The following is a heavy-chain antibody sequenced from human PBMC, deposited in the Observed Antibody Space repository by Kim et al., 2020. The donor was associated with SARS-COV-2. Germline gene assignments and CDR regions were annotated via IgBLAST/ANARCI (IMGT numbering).Heavy chain of an antibody. Sequence: GGSLRLSCAASGFTFSNYAMGWVRHAPGQGLEWVSFISSTGRSTYYAESVKGRFTISRDNSENTLYLQMHSLRAEDTAVYFCARDQGVIQQHYCDYWGKG. J-gene: IGHJ4*02. CDR3: ARDQGVIQQHYCDY. V-gene: IGHV3-23*01. D-gene: IGHD3-10*01. CDR1: GFTFSNYA. CDR2: ISSTGRST.